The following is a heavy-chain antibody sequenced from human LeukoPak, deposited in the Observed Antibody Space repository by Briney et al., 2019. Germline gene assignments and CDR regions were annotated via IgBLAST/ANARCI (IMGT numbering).Heavy chain of an antibody. CDR2: IYTSGST. Sequence: SETLSLTCTVSGGSISSYYWSWIRQPAGKGLEWIGRIYTSGSTNYNPSLKSRVTMSVDTSKNQFSLKLSSVTAADTAVYYCARDRTLLHGIAAAGTVWFDPWGQGTLVTVSS. CDR3: ARDRTLLHGIAAAGTVWFDP. V-gene: IGHV4-4*07. J-gene: IGHJ5*02. D-gene: IGHD6-13*01. CDR1: GGSISSYY.